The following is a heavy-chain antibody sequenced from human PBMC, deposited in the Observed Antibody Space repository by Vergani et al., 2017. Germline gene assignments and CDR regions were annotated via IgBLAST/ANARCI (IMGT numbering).Heavy chain of an antibody. CDR3: ASAAARYYFDY. V-gene: IGHV4-59*01. CDR2: IYYSGST. Sequence: QVQLQESGPGLVKPSETLSLTCTVSGGSISSYYWSWIRQPPGKGLEWIGYIYYSGSTNYNPSLKSRVTISVDTSKNQLSLKLSSVTAADTAVYYCASAAARYYFDYWGQGTLVTVSS. D-gene: IGHD6-25*01. CDR1: GGSISSYY. J-gene: IGHJ4*02.